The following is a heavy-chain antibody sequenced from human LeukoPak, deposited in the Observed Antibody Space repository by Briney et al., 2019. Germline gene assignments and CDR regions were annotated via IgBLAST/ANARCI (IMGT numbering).Heavy chain of an antibody. CDR1: GFTFSSYS. CDR2: ISSSSSYI. J-gene: IGHJ4*02. Sequence: GGSLRLSCAASGFTFSSYSMNSVRQAPGKGLEWVSSISSSSSYIYYADSVKSRFTISRDNAKNSLYLQMNSLRAEDTAVYYCARDNRLLAADYWGQGTLVTVSS. CDR3: ARDNRLLAADY. D-gene: IGHD2/OR15-2a*01. V-gene: IGHV3-21*01.